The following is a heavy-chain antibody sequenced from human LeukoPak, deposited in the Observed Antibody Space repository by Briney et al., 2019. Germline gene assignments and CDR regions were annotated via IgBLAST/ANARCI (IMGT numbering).Heavy chain of an antibody. V-gene: IGHV1-2*02. CDR1: GYTFTGYY. CDR2: IKPNSGGT. J-gene: IGHJ6*03. CDR3: ARTFYYGSGRVRYMDV. Sequence: SVKVSCKASGYTFTGYYMHWVRQAPGQGLEWMGWIKPNSGGTDSAQKFQGRVTMTRDTSISTAYMELSRLRSDDTAMYYCARTFYYGSGRVRYMDVWGKGTTVTVSS. D-gene: IGHD3-10*01.